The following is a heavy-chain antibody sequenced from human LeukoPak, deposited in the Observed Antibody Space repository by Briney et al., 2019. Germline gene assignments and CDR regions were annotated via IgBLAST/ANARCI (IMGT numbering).Heavy chain of an antibody. Sequence: ASVKVSCKASGYTFTSYAMHWVRQAPGQRLEWMGWINPNSGGTNYAQKFQGWVTMTRDTSISTAYMELSRLRSDDTAVYYCAIRDGYNQGSSDYWGQGTLVTVSS. CDR2: INPNSGGT. CDR3: AIRDGYNQGSSDY. V-gene: IGHV1-2*04. J-gene: IGHJ4*02. CDR1: GYTFTSYA. D-gene: IGHD5-24*01.